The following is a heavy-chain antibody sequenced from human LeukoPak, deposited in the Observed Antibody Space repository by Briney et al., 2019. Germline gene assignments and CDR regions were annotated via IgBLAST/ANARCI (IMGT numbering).Heavy chain of an antibody. CDR2: INPNSGGT. Sequence: GAAVKASCKASGYTVTGHYLHWVRQAPGQGLEWMGWINPNSGGTNYAQRFQGRVTMTRDTSINTAYMELNSLTSDDTAMYYCAKDAYSGFTSSYNMDSWGQGTLVTVSS. J-gene: IGHJ4*02. CDR3: AKDAYSGFTSSYNMDS. V-gene: IGHV1-2*02. CDR1: GYTVTGHY. D-gene: IGHD5-18*01.